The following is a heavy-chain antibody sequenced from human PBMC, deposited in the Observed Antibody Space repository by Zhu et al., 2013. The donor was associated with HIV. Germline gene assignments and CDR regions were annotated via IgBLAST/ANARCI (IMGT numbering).Heavy chain of an antibody. J-gene: IGHJ4*02. D-gene: IGHD2-8*01. CDR1: GGTFSTYG. V-gene: IGHV1-69*18. CDR2: IIPVFGAA. Sequence: QVQLVQSGAEVKKPGSSVKVSCKASGGTFSTYGISWVRQAPGQGLEWMGRIIPVFGAANYAQKFQGRVTITADESTSTAYMKLSSLRSDDTAVYYCARTSPLVADCTTTSCPIEFWGQGTLVSVSS. CDR3: ARTSPLVADCTTTSCPIEF.